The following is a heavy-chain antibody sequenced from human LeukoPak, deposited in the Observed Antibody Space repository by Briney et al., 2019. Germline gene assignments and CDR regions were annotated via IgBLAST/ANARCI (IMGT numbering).Heavy chain of an antibody. D-gene: IGHD2-2*01. CDR2: MNPNSGNT. CDR3: ARWGGVVVPAANYYYGMDV. V-gene: IGHV1-8*01. CDR1: GYTFTSYD. J-gene: IGHJ6*02. Sequence: ASVTVSCKASGYTFTSYDINWVRQATGQGLEWMGWMNPNSGNTGYAQKLQGRVTMTRNTSISTAYMELSSLRSEDTAVYYCARWGGVVVPAANYYYGMDVWGQGTTVTVSS.